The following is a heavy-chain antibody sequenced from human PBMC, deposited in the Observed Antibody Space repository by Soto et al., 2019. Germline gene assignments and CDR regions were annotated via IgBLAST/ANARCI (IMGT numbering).Heavy chain of an antibody. D-gene: IGHD2-15*01. V-gene: IGHV1-18*01. CDR3: ARAPGYCSGGSCFSFDP. CDR1: GYTSTSYG. Sequence: ASVKVSCKASGYTSTSYGISWVRQAPGQGLEWMGWISAYNGNTNYAQKLQGRVTMTTDTSTSTAYMELRSLRSDDTAVYYCARAPGYCSGGSCFSFDPWGQGTLVTVSS. CDR2: ISAYNGNT. J-gene: IGHJ5*02.